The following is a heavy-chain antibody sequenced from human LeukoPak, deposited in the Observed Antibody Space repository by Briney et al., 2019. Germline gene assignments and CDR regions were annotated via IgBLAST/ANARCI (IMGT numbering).Heavy chain of an antibody. J-gene: IGHJ4*02. CDR1: GGSLSGFH. CDR2: INDRRDA. V-gene: IGHV4-34*01. CDR3: ARSEVNSSGYWVILY. D-gene: IGHD3-22*01. Sequence: SETLSLTCAVDGGSLSGFHWSWIRQSARKRLEWIGEINDRRDANYNPSLETRVDISVDMSKNQFSLKMNSVTAADTAVYYCARSEVNSSGYWVILYWGQGTLVTVSS.